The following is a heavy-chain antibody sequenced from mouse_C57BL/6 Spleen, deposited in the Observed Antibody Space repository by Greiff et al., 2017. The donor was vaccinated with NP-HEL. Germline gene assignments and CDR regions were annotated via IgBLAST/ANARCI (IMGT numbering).Heavy chain of an antibody. Sequence: EVQLLQSGTVLARPGASVKLSCKTSCFTFTGYWMHWVKQRPGQGLEWIGAIYPGNSDTSYNQKFQGKAKLTAVTSASTAYMELSSLTNEDSAVYYCTRSGDWDDYFDDWGQGTTLTVSS. CDR1: CFTFTGYW. CDR2: IYPGNSDT. V-gene: IGHV1-5*01. J-gene: IGHJ2*01. CDR3: TRSGDWDDYFDD. D-gene: IGHD4-1*01.